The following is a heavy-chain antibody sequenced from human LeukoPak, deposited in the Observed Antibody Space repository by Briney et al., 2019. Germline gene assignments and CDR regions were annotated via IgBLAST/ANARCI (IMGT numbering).Heavy chain of an antibody. CDR3: ASLSSQWELYYFDY. V-gene: IGHV3-48*03. CDR2: ISSSGSTI. CDR1: VFTFSSYE. J-gene: IGHJ4*02. D-gene: IGHD1-26*01. Sequence: GGSLSLSCAASVFTFSSYEMNWVRQATGKGLVWVLYISSSGSTIYYADSVKGRFTISRDNAKNSLYLQMNSLRAEDTAVYYCASLSSQWELYYFDYWGQGTLVTVSS.